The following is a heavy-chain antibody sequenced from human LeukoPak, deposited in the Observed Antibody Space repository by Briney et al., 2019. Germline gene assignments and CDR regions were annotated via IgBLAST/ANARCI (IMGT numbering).Heavy chain of an antibody. Sequence: SETLSLTCTVSGGSISSYYWSWIRQPPGKGLEWIGYIYHSGSTYYNPSLKSRVTISVDRSKNQFSLKLSSVTAADTAVYYCARDLPMSAFDIWGQGTMVTVSS. CDR2: IYHSGST. V-gene: IGHV4-59*12. CDR1: GGSISSYY. CDR3: ARDLPMSAFDI. J-gene: IGHJ3*02.